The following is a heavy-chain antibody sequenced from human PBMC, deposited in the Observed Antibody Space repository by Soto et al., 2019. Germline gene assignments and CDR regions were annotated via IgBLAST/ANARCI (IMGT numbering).Heavy chain of an antibody. D-gene: IGHD5-12*01. Sequence: PGGSLRLSCAASGFTFSSYEMNWVRQAPGKGLEWVSYISSSGSTIYYADSVKGRFTISRDNAKNSLYLQMNSLRAEDTAVYYCVLVATIPDYYYGMDVWGQGTTVTVSS. J-gene: IGHJ6*02. CDR2: ISSSGSTI. CDR3: VLVATIPDYYYGMDV. V-gene: IGHV3-48*03. CDR1: GFTFSSYE.